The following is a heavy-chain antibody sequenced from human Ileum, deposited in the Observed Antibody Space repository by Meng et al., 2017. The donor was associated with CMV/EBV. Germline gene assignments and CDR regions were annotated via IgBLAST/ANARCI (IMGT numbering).Heavy chain of an antibody. D-gene: IGHD2-8*01. CDR1: W. J-gene: IGHJ6*02. CDR3: VSSGGINMLRSKADFYGMDV. Sequence: WWTGVRQSPGKGLEWIGEIFRTGETNYNPSLKSRVIMSVDRAKNQFSLNLNSVTAADTAVYYCVSSGGINMLRSKADFYGMDVWGQGILVTVSS. V-gene: IGHV4-4*02. CDR2: IFRTGET.